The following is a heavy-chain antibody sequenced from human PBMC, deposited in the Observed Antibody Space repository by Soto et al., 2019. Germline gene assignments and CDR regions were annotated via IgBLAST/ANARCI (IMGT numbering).Heavy chain of an antibody. D-gene: IGHD6-13*01. CDR1: GGSFSGYY. V-gene: IGHV4-34*01. CDR3: ARARQQLVSSRYYFDY. CDR2: INHSGST. J-gene: IGHJ4*02. Sequence: PSETLSLTCAVYGGSFSGYYWSWIRQPPGKGLEWIGEINHSGSTNYNPSLKSRVTISVDTSKNQFSLKLSSVTAADTAVYYCARARQQLVSSRYYFDYWGQGTLVTVSS.